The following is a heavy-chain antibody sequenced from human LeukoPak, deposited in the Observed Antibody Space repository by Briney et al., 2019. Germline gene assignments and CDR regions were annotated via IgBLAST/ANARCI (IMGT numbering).Heavy chain of an antibody. V-gene: IGHV1-46*01. Sequence: ASVKVSCKASGYTFTSYYMHWVRQAPGQGLEWMGIINPSGGSTSYAQKFQGRVTMTRDTSTSTVYMELNSLRAEDTAVYYCARGGPLYYGGNSGADYWGQGTLVTVSS. CDR1: GYTFTSYY. CDR3: ARGGPLYYGGNSGADY. J-gene: IGHJ4*02. CDR2: INPSGGST. D-gene: IGHD4-23*01.